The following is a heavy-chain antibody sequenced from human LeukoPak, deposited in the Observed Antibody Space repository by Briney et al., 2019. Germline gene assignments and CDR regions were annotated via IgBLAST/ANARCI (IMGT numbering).Heavy chain of an antibody. CDR3: AKESGKFDY. V-gene: IGHV3-48*02. CDR1: GFTFNTYS. Sequence: GGSLRLSCAASGFTFNTYSMNWVRQAPGKGLEWISHISSSSSTIYYSDSVKGRFTISRDNAKTSLYLQMNSLRDEDTAMYYCAKESGKFDYWGQGTLVAVSS. CDR2: ISSSSSTI. J-gene: IGHJ4*02.